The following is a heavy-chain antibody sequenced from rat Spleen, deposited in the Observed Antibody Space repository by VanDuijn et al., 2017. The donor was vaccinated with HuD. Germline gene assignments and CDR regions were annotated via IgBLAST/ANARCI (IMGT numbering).Heavy chain of an antibody. CDR3: TSRGLNYGGYTDNWFAY. J-gene: IGHJ3*01. CDR1: GFTFNNYW. V-gene: IGHV5-31*01. D-gene: IGHD1-11*01. CDR2: INNIGGST. Sequence: EVQLVESGGGLVQPGRSLKLSCVASGFTFNNYWMTWIRQAPGKGLEWVASINNIGGSTYYPDSVKGRFTISRDNAQNTLYLQMNSLRSEDTATYYCTSRGLNYGGYTDNWFAYWGQGTLVTVSS.